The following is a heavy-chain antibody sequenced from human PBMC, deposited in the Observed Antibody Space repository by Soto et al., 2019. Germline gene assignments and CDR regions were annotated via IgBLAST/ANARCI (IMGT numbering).Heavy chain of an antibody. CDR2: IIPLFGTA. J-gene: IGHJ3*02. CDR1: GGTFSSYA. V-gene: IGHV1-69*13. Sequence: ASVKVSCKASGGTFSSYAITWVRQAPGQGLEWMGGIIPLFGTANYAQKFQGRVTITADESTNTAYMELSSLRSEDTALYYCARDLSPVRAFDIWGQGTMVTVSS. CDR3: ARDLSPVRAFDI.